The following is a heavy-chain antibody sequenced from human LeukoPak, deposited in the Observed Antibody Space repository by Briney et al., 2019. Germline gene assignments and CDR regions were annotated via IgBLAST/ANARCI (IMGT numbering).Heavy chain of an antibody. CDR2: IYHTGST. CDR1: GGSVSDYY. J-gene: IGHJ3*02. CDR3: ARRGYDAFDI. Sequence: SETLSLTCTISGGSVSDYYWSWIRQSPGKGLEWIGYIYHTGSTSYSPSLKSRVTISADTSQNQFSLKLSSVTAADTAVYYCARRGYDAFDIWGQGTMVTVSS. D-gene: IGHD3-22*01. V-gene: IGHV4-59*02.